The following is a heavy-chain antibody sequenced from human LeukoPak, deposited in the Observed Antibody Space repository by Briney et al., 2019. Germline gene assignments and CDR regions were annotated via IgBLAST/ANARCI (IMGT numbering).Heavy chain of an antibody. V-gene: IGHV3-7*04. CDR3: LRDYSGF. CDR1: GFTFSSYW. Sequence: GGSLKLSCAASGFTFSSYWMSWVRQVPGKGLEWVGNINPDGSGKYYVDSVRGRFTISRDNAKNSLYLQMNSLRAEDTAVYYCLRDYSGFWGQGTLVTVSS. CDR2: INPDGSGK. J-gene: IGHJ4*02. D-gene: IGHD2-15*01.